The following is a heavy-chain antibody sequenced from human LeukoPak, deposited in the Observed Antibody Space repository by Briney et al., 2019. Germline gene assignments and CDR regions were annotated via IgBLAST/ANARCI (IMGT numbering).Heavy chain of an antibody. D-gene: IGHD6-19*01. CDR3: ARSGYSSGWYDRVYNWFDP. CDR1: GYTFTGYY. J-gene: IGHJ5*02. CDR2: INPNSGGT. V-gene: IGHV1-2*02. Sequence: ASVKVSCKASGYTFTGYYMHWVRQAPGQGLEWMGWINPNSGGTNYAQKFQGRVTMTRDTSISTAYMELSRLRSDDTAMYYCARSGYSSGWYDRVYNWFDPWGQGTLVTVSS.